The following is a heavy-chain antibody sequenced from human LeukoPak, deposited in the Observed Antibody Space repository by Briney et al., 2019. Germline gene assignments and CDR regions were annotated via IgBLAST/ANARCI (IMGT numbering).Heavy chain of an antibody. D-gene: IGHD2-15*01. Sequence: PGRSLRLSCAASGFTFSSYGMHWVRQAPGKGLEWVAVISYDGSNKYYADSVKGRFTISRDNSKNTLYLQMNSLRAEDTAVYYCAREAPRGGSFDPWGQGTLVTVSS. CDR3: AREAPRGGSFDP. V-gene: IGHV3-30*03. CDR1: GFTFSSYG. J-gene: IGHJ5*02. CDR2: ISYDGSNK.